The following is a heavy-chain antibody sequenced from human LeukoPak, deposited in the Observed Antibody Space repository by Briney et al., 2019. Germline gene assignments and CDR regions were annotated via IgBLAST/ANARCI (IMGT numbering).Heavy chain of an antibody. CDR2: ISSNGGST. V-gene: IGHV3-64*01. Sequence: GGSLRLSCAASGFTFSSYSMNWVRQAPGKGLEYVSAISSNGGSTYYANSVKGRFTISRDNSKNTLYLQMGSLRAEDMAVYYCARARAAAFDYWGQGTLVTVSS. J-gene: IGHJ4*02. CDR3: ARARAAAFDY. CDR1: GFTFSSYS. D-gene: IGHD6-13*01.